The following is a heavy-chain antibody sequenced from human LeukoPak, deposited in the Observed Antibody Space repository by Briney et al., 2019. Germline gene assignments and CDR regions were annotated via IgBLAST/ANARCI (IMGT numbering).Heavy chain of an antibody. J-gene: IGHJ4*02. Sequence: PSETLSLTCTVSGGSISSYYWSWIRQPPRKGLEWIGNIYYTGSTYYNASLQSRVTISIDTSKNQFSLRLNSVTAADTAMYYCVKSGGYGLIDYWGQGTLVTVSS. CDR3: VKSGGYGLIDY. D-gene: IGHD1-26*01. CDR2: IYYTGST. CDR1: GGSISSYY. V-gene: IGHV4-59*04.